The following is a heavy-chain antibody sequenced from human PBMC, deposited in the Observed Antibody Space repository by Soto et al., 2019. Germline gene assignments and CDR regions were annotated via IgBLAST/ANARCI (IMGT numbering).Heavy chain of an antibody. V-gene: IGHV1-2*02. D-gene: IGHD5-18*01. Sequence: QVQLVQSGAEVKKPGASVKVSCKASGYTFTGYYMHWVRQAPGQGLEWMGWINPNSGGTNYAQKFQGRVTTTRDTAISTAYMELSRLRSDDTAVYYCAREGYSYGPSPPHYCYCGMDVWGQGTTVTVSS. CDR2: INPNSGGT. CDR1: GYTFTGYY. J-gene: IGHJ6*02. CDR3: AREGYSYGPSPPHYCYCGMDV.